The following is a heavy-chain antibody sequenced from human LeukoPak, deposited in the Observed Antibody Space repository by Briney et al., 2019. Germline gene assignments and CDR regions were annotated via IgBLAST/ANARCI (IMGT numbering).Heavy chain of an antibody. V-gene: IGHV1-18*01. D-gene: IGHD6-13*01. J-gene: IGHJ6*02. CDR2: ISAYNGNT. Sequence: ASVKVSCKASGYTFTSYGICWVRQAPGQGLEWMGWISAYNGNTNYAQKLQGRVTMTTDTSTSTAYMELRSLRSDDTAVYYCARDWVLIAATGTGYYCGMDVWGQGTTVTVSS. CDR1: GYTFTSYG. CDR3: ARDWVLIAATGTGYYCGMDV.